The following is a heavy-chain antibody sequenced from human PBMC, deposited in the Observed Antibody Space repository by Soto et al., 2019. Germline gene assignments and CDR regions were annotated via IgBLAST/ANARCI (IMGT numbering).Heavy chain of an antibody. CDR2: IDPSGSAT. D-gene: IGHD1-1*01. CDR3: TRDGYPFALDV. CDR1: GFSFSDNY. V-gene: IGHV3-7*01. Sequence: LRLSCAASGFSFSDNYMSWIRQPPGKGLECVAKIDPSGSATYYVDSVRGRFTISRDNAENSLYLQMSRLSGDDAAVYYCTRDGYPFALDVWGLGTSVTVSS. J-gene: IGHJ6*02.